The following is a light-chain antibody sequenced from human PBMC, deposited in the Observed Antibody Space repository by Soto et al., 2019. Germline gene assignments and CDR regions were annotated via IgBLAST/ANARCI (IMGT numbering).Light chain of an antibody. CDR1: SSDIGPYDY. V-gene: IGLV2-14*01. CDR2: EVS. CDR3: TTFAPGRIYV. J-gene: IGLJ1*01. Sequence: QSALTQPASVSGSPGQSITISCSGASSDIGPYDYVSWYQHHPGRAPKLLIYEVSNRPSGVSYRFSGSKSGNTASLTISGLQAEDDGDYYCTTFAPGRIYVFGSGTKLTVL.